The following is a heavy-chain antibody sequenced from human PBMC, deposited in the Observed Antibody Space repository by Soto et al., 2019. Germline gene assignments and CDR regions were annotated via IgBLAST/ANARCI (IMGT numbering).Heavy chain of an antibody. V-gene: IGHV3-30*18. CDR2: ISYDGSNK. J-gene: IGHJ4*02. CDR1: GFTFSSYG. CDR3: AKEASD. Sequence: QVQLVESGGGVVQPGRSLRLSCAASGFTFSSYGMHWVRQAPGKGLEWVAVISYDGSNKYYADSVKGRFTISRDNSKNTLYLQMNSLRAEDTAVYYCAKEASDWGQGTLVTVSS.